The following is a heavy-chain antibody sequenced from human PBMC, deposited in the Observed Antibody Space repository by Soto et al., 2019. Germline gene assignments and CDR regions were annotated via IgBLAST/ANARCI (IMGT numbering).Heavy chain of an antibody. CDR2: IYYSGST. D-gene: IGHD3-10*01. Sequence: SETLSLTCTVSGGSISSGDCYWSWIRQPPGKGLEWIGYIYYSGSTYYNPSLKSRVTISVDTSKNQFSLKLSSVTAADTAVYYCARDVYYGSGSYSYYFDYWGQGTLVTVSS. CDR1: GGSISSGDCY. CDR3: ARDVYYGSGSYSYYFDY. J-gene: IGHJ4*02. V-gene: IGHV4-30-4*01.